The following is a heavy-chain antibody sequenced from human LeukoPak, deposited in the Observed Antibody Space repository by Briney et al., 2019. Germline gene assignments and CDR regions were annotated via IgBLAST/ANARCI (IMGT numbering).Heavy chain of an antibody. J-gene: IGHJ4*02. D-gene: IGHD3-10*01. V-gene: IGHV4-39*07. CDR1: GGSISSSSYY. CDR2: IYCSGST. CDR3: ARDGSYGSIKD. Sequence: PSETLSLTCTVSGGSISSSSYYWGWIRQPPGKGLEWIGSIYCSGSTYYNPSLKSRVTISVDTSKNQFSLKLSSVTAADTAVYYCARDGSYGSIKDWGQGTLVTVSS.